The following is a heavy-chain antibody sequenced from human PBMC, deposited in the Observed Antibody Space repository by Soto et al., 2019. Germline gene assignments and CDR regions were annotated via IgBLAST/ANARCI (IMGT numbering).Heavy chain of an antibody. J-gene: IGHJ4*02. CDR1: GFAFSSYA. CDR2: ISGSGGST. D-gene: IGHD5-12*01. V-gene: IGHV3-23*01. CDR3: AKDRRDGYNSFDY. Sequence: GGSLRLSCAASGFAFSSYAMSWVRQAPGKGLEWVSAISGSGGSTYYADSVKGRFTISRDNSKNTLYLQMNSLRAEDTAVYYCAKDRRDGYNSFDYWGQGTLVTVSS.